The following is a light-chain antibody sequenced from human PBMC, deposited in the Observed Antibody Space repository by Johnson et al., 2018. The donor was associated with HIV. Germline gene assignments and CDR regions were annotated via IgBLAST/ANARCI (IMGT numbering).Light chain of an antibody. V-gene: IGLV1-51*01. Sequence: QSVLTQPPSVSAAPGQKVTVSCSGSSSNIGNNFVSWYQQVPGTAPKLLIYDTDKRPSGIPDRFSGSKSGTSATLGITGLQTGDEADYYCGTWDSSLSALAFGTGTKVTVL. CDR1: SSNIGNNF. CDR2: DTD. CDR3: GTWDSSLSALA. J-gene: IGLJ1*01.